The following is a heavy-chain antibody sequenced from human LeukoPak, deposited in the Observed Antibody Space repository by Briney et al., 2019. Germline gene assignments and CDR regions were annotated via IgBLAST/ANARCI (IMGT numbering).Heavy chain of an antibody. CDR1: XFTFSDYW. D-gene: IGHD4-17*01. V-gene: IGHV3-7*01. J-gene: IGHJ4*02. CDR2: IDRGGNKK. CDR3: ARPHMTAVTPADY. Sequence: GSXXLXCXASXFTFSDYWMTWVRQAPGKGLEWVANIDRGGNKKNCVDSVRGRFTISRDNAKTSLYLQMNSLRAEDTAVYFCARPHMTAVTPADYWGQGTLVAVSS.